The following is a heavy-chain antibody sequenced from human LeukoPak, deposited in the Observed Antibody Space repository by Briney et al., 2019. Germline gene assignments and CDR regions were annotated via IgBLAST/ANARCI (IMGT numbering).Heavy chain of an antibody. V-gene: IGHV4-34*01. CDR1: GGSFSGYY. J-gene: IGHJ6*02. CDR3: VSGPLWLYYYYYGMDV. Sequence: PSETLSLTCAVYGGSFSGYYWSWIRQPPGKGLEWIGEINHSGSTNYNPSLKSRVTISVDTSKNQFSLKLSSVTAADTAVYYCVSGPLWLYYYYYGMDVWGQGTTVTVSS. CDR2: INHSGST. D-gene: IGHD5-18*01.